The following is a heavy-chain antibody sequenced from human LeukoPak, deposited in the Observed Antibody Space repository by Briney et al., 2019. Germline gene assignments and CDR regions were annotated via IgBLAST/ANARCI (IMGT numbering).Heavy chain of an antibody. Sequence: GGSLRLSCAVSGFNLNSYAMHWVRQAPGKGLEWVAVIRHDEANSFYADSVQGRFTISRDTSKKLLCLQMNSLRVEDTAVYYCAKEYTPSSPLGELDSWGQGTLVTVSS. V-gene: IGHV3-30*02. CDR2: IRHDEANS. CDR3: AKEYTPSSPLGELDS. CDR1: GFNLNSYA. J-gene: IGHJ4*02. D-gene: IGHD6-6*01.